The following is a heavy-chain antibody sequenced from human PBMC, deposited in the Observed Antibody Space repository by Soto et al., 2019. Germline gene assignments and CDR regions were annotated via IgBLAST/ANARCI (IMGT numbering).Heavy chain of an antibody. CDR1: GYTFTSYG. CDR3: VRDLATYYFDY. CDR2: ISAYNSNT. V-gene: IGHV1-18*01. J-gene: IGHJ4*02. Sequence: GASVKVSCKASGYTFTSYGISWVRQAPGQGLEWMGWISAYNSNTHYAQKLQGRGTMTTDTSTSTPYMELRRLRPDDTAVYYYVRDLATYYFDYGGQGTLVTVSS.